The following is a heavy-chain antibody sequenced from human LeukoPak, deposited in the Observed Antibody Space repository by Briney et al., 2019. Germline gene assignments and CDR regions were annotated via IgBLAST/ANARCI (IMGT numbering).Heavy chain of an antibody. CDR2: ILYDGSNK. CDR3: AKVDYDSSGYWALFQH. V-gene: IGHV3-30*18. J-gene: IGHJ1*01. D-gene: IGHD3-22*01. Sequence: PGGALRLSCAAPGFTFSSYGMDWGRPAPGQGLEWGAVILYDGSNKYYADSVKGRFTISRDNSMNTLYLQMNSLRAEYTAVYYCAKVDYDSSGYWALFQHWGQGTLVTVSS. CDR1: GFTFSSYG.